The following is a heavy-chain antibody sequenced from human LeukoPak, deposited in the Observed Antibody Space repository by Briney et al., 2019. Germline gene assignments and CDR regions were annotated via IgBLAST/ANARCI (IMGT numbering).Heavy chain of an antibody. J-gene: IGHJ4*02. CDR3: ARGVGGHYYDSSGSYLTDY. D-gene: IGHD3-22*01. CDR1: GFTVTHYA. V-gene: IGHV3-64*04. CDR2: VDANGRTT. Sequence: GGSLRLSCSASGFTVTHYAMHWVRQAPGKGLEYVSAVDANGRTTYYADSVKGRFTISRGDSKNTLYLQMNSLRAEDTAVYYCARGVGGHYYDSSGSYLTDYWGQGTLVTVSS.